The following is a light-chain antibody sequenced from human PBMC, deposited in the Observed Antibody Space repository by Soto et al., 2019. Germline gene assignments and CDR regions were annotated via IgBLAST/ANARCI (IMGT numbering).Light chain of an antibody. CDR1: SSNIGAGYD. CDR3: QSYDSSLSVYVV. CDR2: GNS. J-gene: IGLJ2*01. Sequence: QLVLTQPPSVSGAPGQRVTISCTGSSSNIGAGYDVHWYQQLPGTAPKLLIYGNSNRPSGVPDRFSGSKSGTSASLAITELQAEDEADYYCQSYDSSLSVYVVFGGGTKLTVL. V-gene: IGLV1-40*01.